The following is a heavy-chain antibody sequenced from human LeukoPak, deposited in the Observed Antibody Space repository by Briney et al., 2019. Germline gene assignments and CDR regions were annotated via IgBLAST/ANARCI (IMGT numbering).Heavy chain of an antibody. D-gene: IGHD2-21*02. J-gene: IGHJ5*02. CDR1: GFTFSDYY. CDR3: ARGCGAWPLNL. CDR2: ISTTGSST. V-gene: IGHV3-11*05. Sequence: GGSLRLSCAASGFTFSDYYMSWIRQAPGRGLEWLSYISTTGSSTKYADSVKGRFTISRDNAKNSLWLQVSSLRVEDTAIYYCARGCGAWPLNLWGQGTLVTVSS.